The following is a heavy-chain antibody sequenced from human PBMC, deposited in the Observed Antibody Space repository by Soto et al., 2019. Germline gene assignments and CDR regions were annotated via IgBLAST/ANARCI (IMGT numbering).Heavy chain of an antibody. V-gene: IGHV1-3*01. Sequence: GASVKVSCKASGYTFTSYAMHWVRQAPGQRLEWMGCINAGNGNTKYSQKFQGRVTITRDTSASTAYMELSGLRSEDTAVYYCARAGWYYYDSSGYYPYWGQGTLVTVSS. CDR2: INAGNGNT. D-gene: IGHD3-22*01. CDR3: ARAGWYYYDSSGYYPY. CDR1: GYTFTSYA. J-gene: IGHJ4*02.